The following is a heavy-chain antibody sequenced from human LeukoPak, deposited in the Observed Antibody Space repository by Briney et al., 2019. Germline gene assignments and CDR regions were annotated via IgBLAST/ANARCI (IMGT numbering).Heavy chain of an antibody. D-gene: IGHD3-22*01. CDR2: IYYSGST. CDR1: GGSISSGDYY. J-gene: IGHJ6*03. V-gene: IGHV4-30-4*08. CDR3: ARGLYDSSGFYYMDV. Sequence: SQTLSLTCTVSGGSISSGDYYWSWIRQPPGKGLEWIGYIYYSGSTYYNPSLKSRVTISVDTSKNQFSLKLSSVTAADTAVYYCARGLYDSSGFYYMDVWGKGTTVTVSS.